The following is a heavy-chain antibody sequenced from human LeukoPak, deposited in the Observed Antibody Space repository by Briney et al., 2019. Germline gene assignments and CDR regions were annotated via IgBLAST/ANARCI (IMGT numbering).Heavy chain of an antibody. J-gene: IGHJ4*02. Sequence: GASVKVSCKASGYTFTSYAMHWVRQAPGQRLEWMGWINAGNGNTKYSQKFQGRVTITRDTSASTAYMELSNLRSEDTAVYYCARGYYYDSSGYPDYWGQGTLVTVSS. CDR3: ARGYYYDSSGYPDY. D-gene: IGHD3-22*01. CDR2: INAGNGNT. CDR1: GYTFTSYA. V-gene: IGHV1-3*01.